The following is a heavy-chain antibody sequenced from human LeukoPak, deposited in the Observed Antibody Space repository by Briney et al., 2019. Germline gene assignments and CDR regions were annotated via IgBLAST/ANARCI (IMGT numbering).Heavy chain of an antibody. Sequence: SETLSLTCAVYGGSFSGYYWSWIRQPPGKGLEWIGEINHSGSTIYNPSLKSRVTISVDTSKNQFSLKLSSVTAADTAVYYCARRCSSTSCYAYYYYYGMDVWGQGTTVTVSS. D-gene: IGHD2-2*01. CDR1: GGSFSGYY. CDR2: INHSGST. CDR3: ARRCSSTSCYAYYYYYGMDV. J-gene: IGHJ6*02. V-gene: IGHV4-34*01.